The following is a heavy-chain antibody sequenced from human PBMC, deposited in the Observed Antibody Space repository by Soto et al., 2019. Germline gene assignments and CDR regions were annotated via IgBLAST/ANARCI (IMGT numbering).Heavy chain of an antibody. J-gene: IGHJ4*02. CDR3: TPIDF. CDR1: AFTFRNYA. Sequence: TGGSLRLSCAASAFTFRNYAMSWVRQAPGKGLEWVSTISGSGDRTYYADSVKGRFTISRDNSKDTLYLQMSSLRVEDTAVYYCTPIDFWGQGALVTVSS. CDR2: ISGSGDRT. V-gene: IGHV3-23*01.